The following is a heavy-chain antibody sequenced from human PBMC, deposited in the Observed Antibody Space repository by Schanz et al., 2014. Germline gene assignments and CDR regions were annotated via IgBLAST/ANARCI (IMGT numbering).Heavy chain of an antibody. Sequence: EVQLLESGGALEQPGGSLRLSCEASGFTLTSYALTWVRQAPGKGLEWVAGISGSGGSTDYADSVKGRFIIPRDNSKNTLYLQMNSLRAEDTAVYYCAKIRYDSSGYYLPYYGMDVWGQGTTVIVSS. CDR1: GFTLTSYA. V-gene: IGHV3-23*01. J-gene: IGHJ6*02. CDR3: AKIRYDSSGYYLPYYGMDV. D-gene: IGHD3-22*01. CDR2: ISGSGGST.